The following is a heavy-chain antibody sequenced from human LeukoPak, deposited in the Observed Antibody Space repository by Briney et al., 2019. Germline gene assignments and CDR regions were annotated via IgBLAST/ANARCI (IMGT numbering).Heavy chain of an antibody. Sequence: SVKVSCKASGYTFTSYGISWVRQAPGQGLEWMGGIIPIFGTANYAQKFQGRVTITTDESTSTAYMELSSLRSEDTAVYYCASRRTRLVSQNWFDPWGQGTLVTVSS. CDR1: GYTFTSYG. J-gene: IGHJ5*02. V-gene: IGHV1-69*05. CDR2: IIPIFGTA. CDR3: ASRRTRLVSQNWFDP. D-gene: IGHD6-6*01.